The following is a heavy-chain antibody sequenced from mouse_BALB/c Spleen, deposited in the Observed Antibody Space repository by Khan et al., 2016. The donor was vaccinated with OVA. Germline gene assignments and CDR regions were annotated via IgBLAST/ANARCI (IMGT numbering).Heavy chain of an antibody. J-gene: IGHJ2*01. D-gene: IGHD4-1*01. CDR1: GYKFTNYV. CDR3: ARGNWQSYYFDY. CDR2: INPYNGGT. V-gene: IGHV1S136*01. Sequence: VQLKQSGPELVKPGASVKMSCKASGYKFTNYVLHWVKQKPGQGLGWIGYINPYNGGTKYNEKFKGKATLASDKSSNTAYMELSSLTSEDTAVYYCARGNWQSYYFDYWGQGTTLTLSS.